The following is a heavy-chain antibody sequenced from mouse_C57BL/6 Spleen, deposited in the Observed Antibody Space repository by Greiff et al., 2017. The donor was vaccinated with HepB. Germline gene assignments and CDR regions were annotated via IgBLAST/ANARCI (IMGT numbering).Heavy chain of an antibody. D-gene: IGHD1-1*01. V-gene: IGHV14-4*01. CDR3: TRTTVVAPSTPMDY. Sequence: VQLKESGAELVRPGASVKLSCTASGFNIKDDYMHWVKQRPEQGLEWIGWIDPENGDTEYASKFQGKATITADTSSNTAYLQLSSLTSEDTAVYYCTRTTVVAPSTPMDYWGQGTSVTVSS. CDR1: GFNIKDDY. CDR2: IDPENGDT. J-gene: IGHJ4*01.